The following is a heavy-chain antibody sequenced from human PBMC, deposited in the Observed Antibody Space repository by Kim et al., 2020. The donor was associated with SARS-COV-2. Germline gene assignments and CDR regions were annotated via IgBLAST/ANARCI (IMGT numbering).Heavy chain of an antibody. D-gene: IGHD4-17*01. Sequence: GGSLRLSCAASGFTFSSYGMHWVRQAPGKGLEWVAVISYDGSNKYYADSVKGRFTISRDNSKNTLYLQMNSLRAEDTAVYYCARGGMGSTVFYYYGMDVWGQGTTVTVSS. V-gene: IGHV3-33*05. J-gene: IGHJ6*02. CDR2: ISYDGSNK. CDR3: ARGGMGSTVFYYYGMDV. CDR1: GFTFSSYG.